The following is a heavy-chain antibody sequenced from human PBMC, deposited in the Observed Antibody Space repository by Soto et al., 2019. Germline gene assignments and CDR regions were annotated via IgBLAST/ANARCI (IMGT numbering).Heavy chain of an antibody. D-gene: IGHD1-26*01. CDR1: GYTFTSYD. CDR3: AREVGARRLDY. V-gene: IGHV1-8*01. CDR2: VNPNSGNT. Sequence: QVQLVQSGAEVKKPGASVKVSCKASGYTFTSYDINWVRQATGQGLEWRGWVNPNSGNTGYAQKFQGRVTMTRNTSISTAYMELNSLRSEGTDVYCCAREVGARRLDYWGQGTLVTVSS. J-gene: IGHJ4*02.